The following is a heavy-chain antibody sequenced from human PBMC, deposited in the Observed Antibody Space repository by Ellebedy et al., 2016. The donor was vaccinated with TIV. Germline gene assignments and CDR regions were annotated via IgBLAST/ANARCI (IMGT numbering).Heavy chain of an antibody. V-gene: IGHV4-30-4*01. Sequence: LRLSCTVSGGSISSGDYYWSWIRQPPGKGLEWIGYIYYSGSTYYNPSLKSRVTISVDTSKNQFSLKLSSVTAADTAVYYCAREEIDFWSGYSLYGMDVWGQGTTVTVSS. CDR2: IYYSGST. J-gene: IGHJ6*02. CDR1: GGSISSGDYY. D-gene: IGHD3-3*01. CDR3: AREEIDFWSGYSLYGMDV.